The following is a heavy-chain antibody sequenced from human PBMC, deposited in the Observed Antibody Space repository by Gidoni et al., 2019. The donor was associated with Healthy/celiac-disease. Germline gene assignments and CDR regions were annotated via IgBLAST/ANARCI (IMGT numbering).Heavy chain of an antibody. D-gene: IGHD1-26*01. CDR3: ARDEGGSPRDGMDV. J-gene: IGHJ6*02. V-gene: IGHV3-48*02. Sequence: EVQLVASGGGLVQPGGSLRLSCAASGFTFSSYSMNWVRQAPGKGLGWVSYISSSSSTIYYADSVKGRFTISRDNAKNSLYLQMNSLRDEDTAVYYCARDEGGSPRDGMDVWGQGTTVTVSS. CDR2: ISSSSSTI. CDR1: GFTFSSYS.